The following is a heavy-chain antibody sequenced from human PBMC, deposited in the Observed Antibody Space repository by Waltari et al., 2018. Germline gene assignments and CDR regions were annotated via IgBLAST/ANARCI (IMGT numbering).Heavy chain of an antibody. V-gene: IGHV4-39*07. CDR3: ARVGQLPS. D-gene: IGHD2-2*01. CDR2: IYYSGST. CDR1: GGSISSTSYY. J-gene: IGHJ4*02. Sequence: LQLQESRPGLGKPSETLSLTCTVSGGSISSTSYYWGWIRQPPGKGLEWIGSIYYSGSTYYNPSLKSRVTISVDTSKNQFSLKLSSVTAADTAVYYCARVGQLPSWGQGTLVTVSS.